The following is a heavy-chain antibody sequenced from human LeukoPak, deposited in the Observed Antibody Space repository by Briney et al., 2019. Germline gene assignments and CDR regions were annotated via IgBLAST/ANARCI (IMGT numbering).Heavy chain of an antibody. CDR2: ISSSSSTI. V-gene: IGHV3-48*02. CDR3: ARDRGYDFWSGYYGFDY. CDR1: GFTFSSYS. Sequence: GGSLRLSCAASGFTFSSYSMNWVRQAPRKGLEWVSYISSSSSTIYYADSVKGRFTISRDNAKNSLYLQMNSLRDEDTAVYYCARDRGYDFWSGYYGFDYWGQGTLVTVSS. J-gene: IGHJ4*02. D-gene: IGHD3-3*01.